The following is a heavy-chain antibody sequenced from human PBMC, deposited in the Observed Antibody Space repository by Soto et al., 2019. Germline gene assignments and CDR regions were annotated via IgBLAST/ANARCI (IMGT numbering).Heavy chain of an antibody. V-gene: IGHV4-59*01. CDR3: ARQSLRNAFDP. Sequence: SETLSLTCTVSGGSTTSYYWSWIRQPPGKGLEWIGNIYYSGSTNFNPSLKSRVTVSVDTSKNQFSPILSSVTAADTAVYYCARQSLRNAFDPWGQGTLVTVSS. CDR1: GGSTTSYY. CDR2: IYYSGST. J-gene: IGHJ5*02.